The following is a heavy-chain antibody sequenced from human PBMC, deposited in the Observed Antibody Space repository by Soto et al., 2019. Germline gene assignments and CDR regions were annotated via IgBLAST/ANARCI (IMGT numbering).Heavy chain of an antibody. CDR1: RLTFSAHD. V-gene: IGHV3-33*01. CDR2: IWSDGSRG. J-gene: IGHJ6*02. CDR3: AGEPKGGAYDMDV. Sequence: QVQLVESGGGVVQPGTSLRLSCEASRLTFSAHDMHWVRQAPGKGLEWVALIWSDGSRGFYADSVKGRFTISRDNFKNTLYLQMNSLGAEDTAVYYCAGEPKGGAYDMDVWGQGTTVTVSS. D-gene: IGHD3-16*01.